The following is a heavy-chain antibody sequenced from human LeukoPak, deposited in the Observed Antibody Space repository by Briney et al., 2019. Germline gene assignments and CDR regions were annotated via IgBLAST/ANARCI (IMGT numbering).Heavy chain of an antibody. J-gene: IGHJ4*02. Sequence: SETLSLTCTVSGSSISSYYWSWIRQPPGKGLEWIGEINHSGSTNYNPSLKSRVTISVDTSKNQFSLKLSSVTAADTAVYYCGGQGYWGQGTLVTVSS. V-gene: IGHV4-34*01. CDR1: GSSISSYY. CDR2: INHSGST. CDR3: GGQGY.